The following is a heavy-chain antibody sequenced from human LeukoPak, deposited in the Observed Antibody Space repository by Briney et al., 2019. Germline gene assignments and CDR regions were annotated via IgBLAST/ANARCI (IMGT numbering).Heavy chain of an antibody. CDR3: SRPTGSGLFTLP. D-gene: IGHD3-10*01. CDR2: IYYSGNT. J-gene: IGHJ4*02. V-gene: IGHV4-39*01. Sequence: SETLSLTCTVSGVSISSSNSYWGWIRQPPGKGLEWIGSIYYSGNTYYNASLKSRVTISVDTSKNQFSLKLTSVTAADTAVYYCSRPTGSGLFTLPGGQGTLVTVSS. CDR1: GVSISSSNSY.